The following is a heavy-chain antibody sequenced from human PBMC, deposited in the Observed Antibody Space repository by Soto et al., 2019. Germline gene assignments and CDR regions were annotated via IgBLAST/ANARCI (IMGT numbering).Heavy chain of an antibody. CDR3: ARNDGHQFGYYGSGSYPDEFDY. V-gene: IGHV4-31*03. CDR2: IYYSGST. CDR1: GGSISSGGYY. Sequence: PSETLSLTCTVSGGSISSGGYYWSWIRQHPGKGLEWIGYIYYSGSTYYNPSLKSRVTISVDTSKNQFSLKLSSVTAADTAVYYCARNDGHQFGYYGSGSYPDEFDYWGQGTLVTVSS. D-gene: IGHD3-10*01. J-gene: IGHJ4*02.